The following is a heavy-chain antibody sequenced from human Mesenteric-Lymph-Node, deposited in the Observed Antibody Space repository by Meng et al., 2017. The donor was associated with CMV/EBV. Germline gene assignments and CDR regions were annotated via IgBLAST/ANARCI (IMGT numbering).Heavy chain of an antibody. Sequence: CKASGYTFTGYYIHWVRQAPGQGLEWLGRINPDSGGTNYPHNFQGRVTVTRDTSISTVYMQLNRLTSDDTAVYYCAREAYGYDLYFDFWGRGTLVTVSS. CDR3: AREAYGYDLYFDF. CDR2: INPDSGGT. J-gene: IGHJ2*01. CDR1: GYTFTGYY. D-gene: IGHD5-12*01. V-gene: IGHV1-2*06.